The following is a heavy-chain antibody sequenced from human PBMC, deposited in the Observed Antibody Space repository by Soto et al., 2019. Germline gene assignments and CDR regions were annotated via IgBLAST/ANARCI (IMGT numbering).Heavy chain of an antibody. CDR1: GFTFATSA. D-gene: IGHD2-15*01. CDR3: AADLRYCSGGSCDDY. V-gene: IGHV1-58*02. CDR2: IVVGSENT. J-gene: IGHJ4*02. Sequence: GASVKVSCKASGFTFATSAMQWVRQARGQRLEWIGWIVVGSENTNYAQKFQERVTITRDMSTSTAYMELNSLRSEDTAVYYCAADLRYCSGGSCDDYWGQGTLVTVSS.